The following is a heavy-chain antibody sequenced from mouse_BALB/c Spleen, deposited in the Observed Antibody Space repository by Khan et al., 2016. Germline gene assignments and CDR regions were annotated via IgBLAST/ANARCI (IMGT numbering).Heavy chain of an antibody. CDR3: ARSLYYSATSRYFDV. Sequence: QIQLVQSGPELKKPGKTVKISCKASGYTFTNYGMNWVKQAPGKGLKWMGWINTYSGESTYADDFKGRFAFSLETSANTAYLQINNLKNEDTATYFCARSLYYSATSRYFDVWDAAPTVTVSS. CDR1: GYTFTNYG. V-gene: IGHV9-3-1*01. CDR2: INTYSGES. J-gene: IGHJ1*01. D-gene: IGHD1-1*01.